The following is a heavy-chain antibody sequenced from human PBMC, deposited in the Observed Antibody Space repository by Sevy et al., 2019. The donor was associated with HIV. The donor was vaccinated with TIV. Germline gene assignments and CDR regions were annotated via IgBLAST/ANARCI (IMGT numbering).Heavy chain of an antibody. CDR1: GGSITSLY. D-gene: IGHD1-26*01. V-gene: IGHV4-59*08. CDR3: AGENAWGRGYS. J-gene: IGHJ4*02. Sequence: SETLSLTCPVSGGSITSLYWNWIRQPPGKGLEWIANIYYNGPINYNPSLKSRVTLSLDTSKNQFSLRLSSVTAADTAMYYCAGENAWGRGYSWGQGTLVTVSS. CDR2: IYYNGPI.